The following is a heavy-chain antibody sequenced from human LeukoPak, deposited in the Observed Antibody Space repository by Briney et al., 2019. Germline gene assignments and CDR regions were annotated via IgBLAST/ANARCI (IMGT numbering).Heavy chain of an antibody. CDR3: ARGDHHFYYMDV. J-gene: IGHJ6*03. Sequence: SETLSLTCTVSGGSIITYYWTWLRQPAGKGLEWIGHIYSSGSTNYSPSLKSRVTMSVDTSKNQFSLKLSSVTAADTAVYFCARGDHHFYYMDVWGKGATVTISS. CDR1: GGSIITYY. V-gene: IGHV4-4*07. CDR2: IYSSGST.